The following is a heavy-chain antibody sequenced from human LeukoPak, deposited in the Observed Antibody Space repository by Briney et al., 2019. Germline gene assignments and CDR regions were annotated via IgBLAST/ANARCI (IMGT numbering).Heavy chain of an antibody. J-gene: IGHJ6*03. Sequence: GGYLRLSCAASGFTFSSYEMNWVRQAPGKGLEWVSYISSSGSTIYYADSVKGRFTISRDNAKNSLYLQMNSLRAEDTAVYYCAKDGRVFLIPGYSYGYYYYYYMDVWGKGTTVTISS. V-gene: IGHV3-48*03. CDR2: ISSSGSTI. D-gene: IGHD5-18*01. CDR1: GFTFSSYE. CDR3: AKDGRVFLIPGYSYGYYYYYYMDV.